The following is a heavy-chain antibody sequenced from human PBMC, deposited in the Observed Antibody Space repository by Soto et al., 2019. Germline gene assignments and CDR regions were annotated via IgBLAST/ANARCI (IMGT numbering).Heavy chain of an antibody. CDR3: ARDGGTAMGKAGMDV. CDR2: IWYDGSNK. D-gene: IGHD5-18*01. J-gene: IGHJ6*02. V-gene: IGHV3-33*01. Sequence: QVQLVESGGGVVQPGRSLRLSCAASGFTFSSYGMHWVRQAPGKGLEWVAVIWYDGSNKYYADSVKGRFTISRDNSKNTLYLQMNSLRAEETAVYYCARDGGTAMGKAGMDVWGQGTTVTVSS. CDR1: GFTFSSYG.